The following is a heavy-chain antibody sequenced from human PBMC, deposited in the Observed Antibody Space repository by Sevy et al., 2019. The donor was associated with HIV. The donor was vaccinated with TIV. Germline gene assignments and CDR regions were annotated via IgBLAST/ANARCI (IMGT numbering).Heavy chain of an antibody. CDR1: GFTFSNYW. V-gene: IGHV3-7*01. CDR2: IKQDGSEK. CDR3: ARAPEYGEFVYFFDY. J-gene: IGHJ4*02. Sequence: GGSLRLSCAASGFTFSNYWMSWVRQAPGKGLEWVANIKQDGSEKYYVDSLKGRVTISRDNGKKSLYLQMNSLRADDTAIYYCARAPEYGEFVYFFDYWGQGTVVTVSS. D-gene: IGHD4-17*01.